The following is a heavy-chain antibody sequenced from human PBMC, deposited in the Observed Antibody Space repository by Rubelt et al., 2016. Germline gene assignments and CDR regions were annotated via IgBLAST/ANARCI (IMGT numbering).Heavy chain of an antibody. J-gene: IGHJ3*02. CDR1: GFTFSSYA. CDR3: ARDPEAFDI. CDR2: INSDGRST. V-gene: IGHV3-74*01. Sequence: EVQLLESGGGLVQPGGSLRLSCAASGFTFSSYAMSWVRQAPGKGLEWGSRINSDGRSTSYADPVKGRFTISSDNAKNTLYLQMNSLRAEDTAVYYCARDPEAFDIWGQGTMVTVSS.